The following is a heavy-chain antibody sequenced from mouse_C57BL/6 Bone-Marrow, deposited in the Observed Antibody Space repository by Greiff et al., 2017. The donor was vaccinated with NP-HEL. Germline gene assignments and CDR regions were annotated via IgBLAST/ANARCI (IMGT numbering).Heavy chain of an antibody. CDR1: GFTFSSYG. Sequence: EVKLVESGGDLVKPGGSLKLSCAASGFTFSSYGMSWVRQTPDKRLEWVATISSGGSYTYYPASVKGRFTISRDNAKNTLYLQMSSLKSEDTAMYYCARNDGNYVNYFDYWGQGTTLTVSS. CDR2: ISSGGSYT. CDR3: ARNDGNYVNYFDY. J-gene: IGHJ2*01. V-gene: IGHV5-6*01. D-gene: IGHD2-3*01.